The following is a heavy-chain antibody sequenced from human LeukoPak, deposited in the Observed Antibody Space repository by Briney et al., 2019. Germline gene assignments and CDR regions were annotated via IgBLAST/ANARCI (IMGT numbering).Heavy chain of an antibody. CDR1: GYTFTCYY. CDR3: ARLAMGGDCFDY. Sequence: ASVKVSCKASGYTFTCYYMHWVRQAPGQGLEWMGWINPNSGGTNYAQKFQGRVTMTRDTSISTAYMELSRLRSDDTAVYYCARLAMGGDCFDYWGQGTLVTVSS. CDR2: INPNSGGT. V-gene: IGHV1-2*02. D-gene: IGHD2-21*01. J-gene: IGHJ4*02.